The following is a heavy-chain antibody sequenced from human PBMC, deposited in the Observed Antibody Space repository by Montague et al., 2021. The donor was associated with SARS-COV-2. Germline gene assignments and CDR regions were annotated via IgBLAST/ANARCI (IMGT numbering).Heavy chain of an antibody. V-gene: IGHV3-23*03. Sequence: SLRLSLSASGFTFSSYAMSWVRQAPGKGLEWVSVIYSGGSSTYYADSVKGRFTISRDNSKNTLYLQMNSLRAEDTAVYYCAKDLGHYYDSSGYYYAGYFDYWGQGTLVTVSS. D-gene: IGHD3-22*01. J-gene: IGHJ4*02. CDR2: IYSGGSST. CDR1: GFTFSSYA. CDR3: AKDLGHYYDSSGYYYAGYFDY.